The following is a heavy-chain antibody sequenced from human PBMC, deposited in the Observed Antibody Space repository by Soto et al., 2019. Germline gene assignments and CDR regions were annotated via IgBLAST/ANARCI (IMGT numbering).Heavy chain of an antibody. CDR1: GGTFSSYR. J-gene: IGHJ4*02. V-gene: IGHV1-69*13. CDR2: IVPIYRTA. D-gene: IGHD6-13*01. Sequence: ASVKVSCKASGGTFSSYRFNWVRQARGQGLEWLGGIVPIYRTADYAQKFQGRVTITADESTRTVYLELSSLKSQDTALYYCARDSGAKLSSSWGQGTLVTVS. CDR3: ARDSGAKLSSS.